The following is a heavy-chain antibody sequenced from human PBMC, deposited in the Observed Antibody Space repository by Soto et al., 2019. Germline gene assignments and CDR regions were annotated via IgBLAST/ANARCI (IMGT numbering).Heavy chain of an antibody. CDR2: IYSGGTT. D-gene: IGHD3-22*01. V-gene: IGHV3-66*01. CDR1: GFTVSSNY. Sequence: GGSLRLSCAASGFTVSSNYMSWVRQAPGKGLEWVSVIYSGGTTYYADSVKGRFTISRDNSKNTLYLQMNSLRAEDTAVYYCARNGDSSDYRGWFDPWGQGTLVIVSS. CDR3: ARNGDSSDYRGWFDP. J-gene: IGHJ5*02.